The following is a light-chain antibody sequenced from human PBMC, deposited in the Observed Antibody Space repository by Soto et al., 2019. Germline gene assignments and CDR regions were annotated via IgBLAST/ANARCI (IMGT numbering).Light chain of an antibody. J-gene: IGKJ4*01. V-gene: IGKV1-6*01. CDR1: QGIRND. Sequence: AIQMTQTPSSLSASVVDRVILTCRASQGIRNDLGWYQQKPVKAPKLLIYVASSLQSGVPSRFSGSGSGTDFTLTISSLQPEDFATYYCLQDYYFPLPFGGVSNVDI. CDR2: VAS. CDR3: LQDYYFPLP.